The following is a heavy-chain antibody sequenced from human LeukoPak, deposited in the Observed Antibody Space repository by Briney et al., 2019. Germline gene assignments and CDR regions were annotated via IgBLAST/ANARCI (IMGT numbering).Heavy chain of an antibody. V-gene: IGHV1-3*01. D-gene: IGHD6-19*01. CDR1: GYTFTTYA. Sequence: ASVKLSCKASGYTFTTYAMHWVRQAPGQRFEWMGWINAGNGNTKYSQKFQDRVTITRDTSASTAYMELSSLRSEDTAVYYCARDIDRAVGNWFDPWGQGTLVTVSS. CDR3: ARDIDRAVGNWFDP. J-gene: IGHJ5*02. CDR2: INAGNGNT.